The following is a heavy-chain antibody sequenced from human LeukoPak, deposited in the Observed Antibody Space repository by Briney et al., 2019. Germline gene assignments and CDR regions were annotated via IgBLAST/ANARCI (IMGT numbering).Heavy chain of an antibody. CDR3: ARTDTMVRGVIGY. Sequence: PSETLSLTCAVYGGSFSGYYWSWIRQPPGKGLEWIGEINHSGSTNYNPSLKSRVTISVDTSKNQFSLKLSSVTAADTAVYYCARTDTMVRGVIGYWGQGTLVTVSS. CDR2: INHSGST. CDR1: GGSFSGYY. J-gene: IGHJ4*02. D-gene: IGHD3-10*01. V-gene: IGHV4-34*01.